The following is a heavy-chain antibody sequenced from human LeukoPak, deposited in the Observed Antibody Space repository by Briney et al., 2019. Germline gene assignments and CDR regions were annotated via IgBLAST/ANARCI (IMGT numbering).Heavy chain of an antibody. J-gene: IGHJ4*02. CDR3: ASLTHADY. CDR2: ISSSGSTI. CDR1: GFTFSSYE. Sequence: GGSLRLSCAASGFTFSSYEMNWVRQAPGKGLEWVSYISSSGSTIYYADSVKGRLTISRDNAKKSLYLQMNSLRAEDTAVYYCASLTHADYWGQGTLVIVSS. V-gene: IGHV3-48*03.